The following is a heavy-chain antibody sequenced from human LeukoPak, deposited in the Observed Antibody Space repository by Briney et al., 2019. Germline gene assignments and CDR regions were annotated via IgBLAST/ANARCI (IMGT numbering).Heavy chain of an antibody. D-gene: IGHD5-18*01. CDR2: LYYSGST. Sequence: SETLSLTCTVSGASISSYYWTWIRQPPGKGLEWIGYLYYSGSTNYNPSLKSRVTISVDTSKNQFSLKLTSVTAADTAVYYCARLVRGFTYGFDTGFDYWGQGTLVTVSS. J-gene: IGHJ4*02. CDR3: ARLVRGFTYGFDTGFDY. CDR1: GASISSYY. V-gene: IGHV4-59*01.